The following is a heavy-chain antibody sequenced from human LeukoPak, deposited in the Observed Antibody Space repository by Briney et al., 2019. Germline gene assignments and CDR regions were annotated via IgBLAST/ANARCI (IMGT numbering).Heavy chain of an antibody. Sequence: PGGSLRLSCVASGFTFSNYGMHWVRQAPGKGLEWVAIIWFDGNGTYYADSVRGRVTFSRDNSKNTLYLQMNSLRAEDTAMYYCARHASTHYFDSWGQGTLVTVSS. V-gene: IGHV3-33*01. CDR1: GFTFSNYG. J-gene: IGHJ4*02. CDR2: IWFDGNGT. CDR3: ARHASTHYFDS. D-gene: IGHD2/OR15-2a*01.